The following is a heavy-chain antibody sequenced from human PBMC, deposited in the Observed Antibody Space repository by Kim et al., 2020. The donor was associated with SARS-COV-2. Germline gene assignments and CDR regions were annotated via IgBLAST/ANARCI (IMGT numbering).Heavy chain of an antibody. CDR1: GFTISDKY. D-gene: IGHD1-1*01. J-gene: IGHJ4*02. Sequence: GGSLRLSCTAPGFTISDKYMTWVRQAPGNGLQWISVISSGGGTYYADSVKGRFIGSRDIAKNTIYLQLNNLRFEDSALYHCARVDWSKKCLQINDWGKGT. CDR3: ARVDWSKKCLQIND. CDR2: ISSGGGT. V-gene: IGHV3-66*01.